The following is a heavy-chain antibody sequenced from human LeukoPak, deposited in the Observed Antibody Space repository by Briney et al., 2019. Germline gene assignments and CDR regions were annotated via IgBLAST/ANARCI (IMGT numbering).Heavy chain of an antibody. Sequence: GASVKVSCKASGYTFTGYYMHWVRQAPGQGLEWMGWINPNSGGTNYARKFQGRVTMTRDTSISTAYMELSRLRSDDTAVYYCAREITMVRVMGDYWGQGTLVTVSS. J-gene: IGHJ4*02. V-gene: IGHV1-2*02. CDR1: GYTFTGYY. CDR2: INPNSGGT. CDR3: AREITMVRVMGDY. D-gene: IGHD3-10*01.